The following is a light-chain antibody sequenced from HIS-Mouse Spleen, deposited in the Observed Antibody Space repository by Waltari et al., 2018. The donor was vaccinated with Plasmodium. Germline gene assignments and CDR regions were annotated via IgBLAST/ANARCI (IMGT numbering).Light chain of an antibody. CDR1: QDISNY. CDR2: DAS. V-gene: IGKV1-33*01. CDR3: QQYDNLPPLFT. J-gene: IGKJ3*01. Sequence: DIQMTQSPSSLSASVGVRVTITCQASQDISNYINWYQQKPGKAPKLLIYDASNLETGVPSRFSGSGSGTDFTFTISSLQPEDIATYYCQQYDNLPPLFTFGPGTKVDIK.